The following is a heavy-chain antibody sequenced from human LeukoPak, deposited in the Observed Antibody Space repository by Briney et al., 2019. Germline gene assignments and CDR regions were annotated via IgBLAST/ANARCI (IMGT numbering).Heavy chain of an antibody. D-gene: IGHD3-3*01. CDR3: ARDGRFLEWLLLGLRYYMDV. CDR2: ISAYNGNT. J-gene: IGHJ6*03. CDR1: GYTFTSYG. V-gene: IGHV1-18*01. Sequence: GASVKVSCKASGYTFTSYGISWVRQAPGQGLEWMGWISAYNGNTNYAQKPQGRVTMTTDTSTSTAYMELRSLRSDDTAVYYCARDGRFLEWLLLGLRYYMDVWGKGTTVTVSS.